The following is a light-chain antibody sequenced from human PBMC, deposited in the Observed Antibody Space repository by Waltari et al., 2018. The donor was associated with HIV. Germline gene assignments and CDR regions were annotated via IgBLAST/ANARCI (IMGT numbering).Light chain of an antibody. J-gene: IGLJ3*02. Sequence: QSVLTQPPSASGTPGQRVTISCSGSSSNIGSNFVYWYQQLPGTAPKLLIYRNNQQPSGVPDRFSGSKSGTSASLAISGLRSEDEAEYYCAAWDDSLSGHWVFGGGTKVTVL. CDR1: SSNIGSNF. CDR2: RNN. CDR3: AAWDDSLSGHWV. V-gene: IGLV1-47*01.